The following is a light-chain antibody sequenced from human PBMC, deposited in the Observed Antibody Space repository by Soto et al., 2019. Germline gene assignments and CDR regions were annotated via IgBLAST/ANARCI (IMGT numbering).Light chain of an antibody. CDR1: QGISSY. CDR2: AVS. Sequence: DIQLTQSPSFLSASVGDRVTITCRASQGISSYLAWYQQKPGKVPKLLIYAVSTLQSGVPSRFSGSGSATEFTLTISLLQHEYFATYYCQHLNGYHTFGQGTKVEIK. CDR3: QHLNGYHT. J-gene: IGKJ2*01. V-gene: IGKV1-9*01.